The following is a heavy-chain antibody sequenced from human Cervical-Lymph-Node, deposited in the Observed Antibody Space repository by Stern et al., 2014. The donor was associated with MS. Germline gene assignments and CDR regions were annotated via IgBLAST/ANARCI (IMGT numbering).Heavy chain of an antibody. J-gene: IGHJ6*02. V-gene: IGHV3-48*02. CDR2: ISRSRSTI. CDR3: ARANYDFWSGNSSFQRYYYGMDV. D-gene: IGHD3-3*01. CDR1: GFTFSSYS. Sequence: VQLVESGGGLVQPGGSLRLSWAASGFTFSSYSMNWVRQAPGKGLEWISYISRSRSTIYYADSVKGRFTISRDNAKNSLYLQMNSLRDEDTAVYYCARANYDFWSGNSSFQRYYYGMDVWGQGTTVTVSS.